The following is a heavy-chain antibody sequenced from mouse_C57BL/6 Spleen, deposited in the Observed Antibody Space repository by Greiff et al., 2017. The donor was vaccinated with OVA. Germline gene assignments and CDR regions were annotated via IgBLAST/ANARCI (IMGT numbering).Heavy chain of an antibody. CDR2: IDPNSGGT. J-gene: IGHJ4*01. CDR3: ARTPYNGSGYDAMDY. D-gene: IGHD1-1*01. CDR1: GYTFTSYW. V-gene: IGHV1-72*01. Sequence: QVQLQQPGAELVKPGASVKLSCKASGYTFTSYWMHWVKQRPGRGLEWIGRIDPNSGGTKYNEKFKSKATLTVDKSSSTAYMQLSSLTSEDSAVYYWARTPYNGSGYDAMDYWGQGTSVTVSS.